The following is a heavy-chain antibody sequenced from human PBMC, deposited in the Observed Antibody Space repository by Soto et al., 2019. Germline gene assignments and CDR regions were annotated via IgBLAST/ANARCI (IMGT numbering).Heavy chain of an antibody. J-gene: IGHJ6*02. D-gene: IGHD3-22*01. V-gene: IGHV1-18*04. CDR3: ARGGYYDSSGSRNYYYYGMNV. CDR2: ISAYDGNT. CDR1: GYTFTSYG. Sequence: QAQLVQSGAEVKNPGASVKVSCKASGYTFTSYGINWVRQAPGQGLEWLGWISAYDGNTKYAQSVQGRVSMTTDTSTKTAYMELRSLRSDDTAMYYCARGGYYDSSGSRNYYYYGMNVWGQGTTVSVSS.